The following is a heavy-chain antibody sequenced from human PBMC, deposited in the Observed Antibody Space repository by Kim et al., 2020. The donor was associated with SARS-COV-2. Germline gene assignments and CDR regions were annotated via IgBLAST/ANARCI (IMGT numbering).Heavy chain of an antibody. J-gene: IGHJ3*02. V-gene: IGHV3-30-3*01. Sequence: GGSLRLSCAASGFTFSSYAMHWVRQAPGKGLEWVAVISYDGSNKYYADSVKGRFTISRDNSKNTLYLQMNSLRAEDTAVYYCARDGGMGMGSSGWGAFDIWGQGTMVTVSS. D-gene: IGHD6-19*01. CDR2: ISYDGSNK. CDR1: GFTFSSYA. CDR3: ARDGGMGMGSSGWGAFDI.